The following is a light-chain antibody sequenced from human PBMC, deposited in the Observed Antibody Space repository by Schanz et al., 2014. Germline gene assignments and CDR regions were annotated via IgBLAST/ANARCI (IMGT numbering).Light chain of an antibody. CDR3: QQYHSYPLT. J-gene: IGKJ4*01. Sequence: DIQMTQSPSTLSASVGDRVTITCRASQSISSWLAWYQQKPGKAPKLLIYDASSLESGVPSRFSGSGSGTEFTLTISSLQPDDFAAYYCQQYHSYPLTFGGGTMVGIK. CDR1: QSISSW. CDR2: DAS. V-gene: IGKV1-5*01.